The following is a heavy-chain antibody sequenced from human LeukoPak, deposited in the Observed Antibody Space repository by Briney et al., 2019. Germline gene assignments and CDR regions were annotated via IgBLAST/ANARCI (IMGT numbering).Heavy chain of an antibody. D-gene: IGHD2-21*01. V-gene: IGHV1-24*01. CDR3: ARERYCGGDCYSKSNDFDY. Sequence: ASVKVSCKVSEYTLTDLSMHWVRQAPGKGLQWMGGFDPGDGETIYAQKFQGRVTMTEDTSTDTAYMELSSLRAEDTAVYYCARERYCGGDCYSKSNDFDYWGQGTLVTVSS. CDR2: FDPGDGET. CDR1: EYTLTDLS. J-gene: IGHJ4*02.